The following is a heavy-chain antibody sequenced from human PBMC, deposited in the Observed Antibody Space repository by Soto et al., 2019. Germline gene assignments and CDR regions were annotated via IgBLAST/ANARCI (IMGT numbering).Heavy chain of an antibody. D-gene: IGHD2-2*01. CDR1: GGSFSGYY. V-gene: IGHV4-34*01. J-gene: IGHJ6*03. CDR2: INHSGST. CDR3: ARSPSYCSSTSCYYGYYYYYYMDV. Sequence: SETLSLTCAVYGGSFSGYYWSWIRQPPGKGLEWIGEINHSGSTNYNPSLKSRVTISVDTSKNQFSLKLSSVTAADTAVYYCARSPSYCSSTSCYYGYYYYYYMDVWGKGTTVTVSS.